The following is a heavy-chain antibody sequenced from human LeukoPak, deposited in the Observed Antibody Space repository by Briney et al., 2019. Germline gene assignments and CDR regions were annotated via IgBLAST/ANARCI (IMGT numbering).Heavy chain of an antibody. J-gene: IGHJ4*02. CDR3: ATFRCSSTSCYIGFDY. Sequence: ASVKVSCKVSGYTLTELSMHWVRQAPGKGLEWMGGFDAEDGETIYAQKFQGRVTMTEDTSTDTAYMELSSLRSEDTAVYYCATFRCSSTSCYIGFDYWGQGTLVTVSS. CDR2: FDAEDGET. CDR1: GYTLTELS. D-gene: IGHD2-2*02. V-gene: IGHV1-24*01.